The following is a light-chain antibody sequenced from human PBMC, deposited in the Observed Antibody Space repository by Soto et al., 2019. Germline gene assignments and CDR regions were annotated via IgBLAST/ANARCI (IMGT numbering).Light chain of an antibody. V-gene: IGKV3-15*01. Sequence: EIVMTQSPATLSVSPGERATLSCRASQSISTNLAWYQQKPGQAPRLLIYAASTRATGIPARFSGRGSGPEFTLTLSSLQSEDFAVYYCQQYNTWPFTFGPGTRVDIK. CDR2: AAS. CDR1: QSISTN. CDR3: QQYNTWPFT. J-gene: IGKJ3*01.